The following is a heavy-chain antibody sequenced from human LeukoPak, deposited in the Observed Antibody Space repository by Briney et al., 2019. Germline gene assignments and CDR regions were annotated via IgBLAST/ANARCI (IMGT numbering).Heavy chain of an antibody. Sequence: GGSLRLSCAASGFTFSSYAMSWVRQAPEKGLEWVSTVTGSGTSTYYADSVKGRFTLSRDNSKNMLYLQMNSLRAEDTAVYYCAKDRGIQQYSSSPFDLWGRGTLVTVSS. V-gene: IGHV3-23*01. CDR1: GFTFSSYA. D-gene: IGHD6-13*01. CDR2: VTGSGTST. J-gene: IGHJ2*01. CDR3: AKDRGIQQYSSSPFDL.